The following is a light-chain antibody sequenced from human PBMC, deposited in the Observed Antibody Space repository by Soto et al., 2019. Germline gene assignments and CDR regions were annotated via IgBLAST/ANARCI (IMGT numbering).Light chain of an antibody. V-gene: IGKV3-11*01. CDR3: QQRENWPLT. J-gene: IGKJ4*01. CDR1: QSVSSY. Sequence: EIVLTQSPAILSLSPGERATLSCRASQSVSSYLAWYQQKPGQAPRLLIYDASNRATGIPARFSGSGSGTDFTLTISSLEPEDFAVYYCQQRENWPLTFGGGTKVEI. CDR2: DAS.